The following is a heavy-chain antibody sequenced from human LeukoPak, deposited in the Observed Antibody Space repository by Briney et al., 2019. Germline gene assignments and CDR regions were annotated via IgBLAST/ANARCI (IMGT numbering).Heavy chain of an antibody. CDR1: GFTVSSNY. CDR3: ARVGGGCSSTSCYPLGAFDI. Sequence: PGGSLRLSCAASGFTVSSNYMSWVRQAPGKGLEWVSVIYGGGSTYYADSVKGRFTISRDNSKNTLYLQMNSLRAEDTAVYYCARVGGGCSSTSCYPLGAFDIWGQGTMVTVSS. V-gene: IGHV3-53*01. D-gene: IGHD2-2*01. J-gene: IGHJ3*02. CDR2: IYGGGST.